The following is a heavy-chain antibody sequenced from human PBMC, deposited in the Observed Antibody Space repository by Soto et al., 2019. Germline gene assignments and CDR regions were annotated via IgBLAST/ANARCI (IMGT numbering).Heavy chain of an antibody. V-gene: IGHV3-30-3*01. CDR2: ISYDGSNK. Sequence: QSGGSLRLSCAASGFTFSSYAMHWVRQAPGKGLEWVAVISYDGSNKYYADSVKGRFTISRDNSKNTLYLQMNSLRAEDTAVYYCARDYEIAARPYYYYGMDIWGQGTTVTVSS. D-gene: IGHD6-6*01. CDR1: GFTFSSYA. J-gene: IGHJ6*02. CDR3: ARDYEIAARPYYYYGMDI.